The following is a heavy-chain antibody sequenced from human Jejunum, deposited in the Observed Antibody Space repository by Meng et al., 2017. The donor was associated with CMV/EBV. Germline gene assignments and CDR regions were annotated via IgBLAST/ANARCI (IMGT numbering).Heavy chain of an antibody. CDR1: GYIFNNFG. V-gene: IGHV1-18*01. D-gene: IGHD4-11*01. Sequence: VQLVQSGAEVKKPGAPGKVSCKASGYIFNNFGVSWVRQAPGQGPEWMGWISAYNGNTNYAQNFQGRFTMTTDTSTSTAYMELRSLKSDDTAIYYCARDLDDYSNFMNYWGQGTLVTVSS. CDR2: ISAYNGNT. CDR3: ARDLDDYSNFMNY. J-gene: IGHJ4*02.